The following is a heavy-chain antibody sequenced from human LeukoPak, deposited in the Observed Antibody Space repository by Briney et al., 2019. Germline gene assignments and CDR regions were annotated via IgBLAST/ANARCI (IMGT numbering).Heavy chain of an antibody. CDR1: GYTFTGYY. CDR2: INPNSGGT. CDR3: ARGGEGVLMVYARGNAFDI. D-gene: IGHD2-8*01. Sequence: GASVKVSCKASGYTFTGYYMHWVLQAPGQGLEWMGRINPNSGGTNYAQKFQGRVTMTRDTSISTAYMELSRLRSDDTAVYYCARGGEGVLMVYARGNAFDIWGQGTMVTVSS. J-gene: IGHJ3*02. V-gene: IGHV1-2*06.